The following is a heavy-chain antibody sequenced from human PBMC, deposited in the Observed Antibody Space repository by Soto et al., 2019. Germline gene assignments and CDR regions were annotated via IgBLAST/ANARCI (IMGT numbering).Heavy chain of an antibody. Sequence: QVQLQQWGAGLLKPSETLSLTCAVYGGSFRGYYWTWIRQPPGTGLEWIGEINHSGSTNYNPSLKSRVTISVATSKNQFSLKLTSVTAADTTVYYFARDKITGLFDYWGQGTLVTVSS. CDR3: ARDKITGLFDY. CDR1: GGSFRGYY. D-gene: IGHD3-16*01. J-gene: IGHJ4*02. V-gene: IGHV4-34*01. CDR2: INHSGST.